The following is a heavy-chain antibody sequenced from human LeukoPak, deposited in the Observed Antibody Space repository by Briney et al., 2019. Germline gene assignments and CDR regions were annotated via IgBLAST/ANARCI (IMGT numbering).Heavy chain of an antibody. D-gene: IGHD6-19*01. V-gene: IGHV4-59*12. CDR2: IYYSGST. CDR1: GGSISSYY. Sequence: SETLSLTCTVSGGSISSYYWSWIRQPPGKGLEWIGYIYYSGSTNYNPSLKSRVTISVDTSKNQFSLKLSSVTAADTAVYYCARAPAVAGTRVWFDPWGQGTLVTVSS. CDR3: ARAPAVAGTRVWFDP. J-gene: IGHJ5*02.